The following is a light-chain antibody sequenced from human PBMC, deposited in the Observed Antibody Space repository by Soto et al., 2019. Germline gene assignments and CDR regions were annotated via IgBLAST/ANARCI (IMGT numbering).Light chain of an antibody. V-gene: IGLV1-51*01. CDR3: GTWDSSLSAVV. CDR1: SSNIGSNF. J-gene: IGLJ2*01. Sequence: VLTQPPSVSAAPGQKVTISCSGSSSNIGSNFGSWYQQLPGTAPKLLIYDNDKRPSGIPDRFSGSKSGTSATLGITGLQTGDEADYYCGTWDSSLSAVVFGGGTKLTVL. CDR2: DND.